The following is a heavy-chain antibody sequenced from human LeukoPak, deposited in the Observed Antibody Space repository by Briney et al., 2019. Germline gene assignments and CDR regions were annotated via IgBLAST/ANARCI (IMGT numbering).Heavy chain of an antibody. CDR1: GGTFSSYA. V-gene: IGHV1-69*04. J-gene: IGHJ5*02. Sequence: ASVKVSCKAFGGTFSSYAISWVRQAPGQGLEWMGRIIPILGIANYAQKFQGRVTITADKSTSTAYMELSSLRSEDTAVYYCAGRGRYCSGGSCYLTYNWFDPWGQGTLVTVSS. CDR3: AGRGRYCSGGSCYLTYNWFDP. D-gene: IGHD2-15*01. CDR2: IIPILGIA.